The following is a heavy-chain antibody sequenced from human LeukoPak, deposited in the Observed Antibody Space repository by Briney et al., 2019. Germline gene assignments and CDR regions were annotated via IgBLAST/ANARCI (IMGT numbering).Heavy chain of an antibody. Sequence: GGSLRLSCAASGFTFSSYSMNWVRQAPGKGLEWVSYISSSSSTIYYADSVKGRFTISRDNAKNSLYLQMNSLRAEDTAVYYCARDAEIVVVPAASGNWFDPWGQGTLVTVSS. CDR3: ARDAEIVVVPAASGNWFDP. D-gene: IGHD2-2*01. V-gene: IGHV3-48*04. CDR1: GFTFSSYS. CDR2: ISSSSSTI. J-gene: IGHJ5*02.